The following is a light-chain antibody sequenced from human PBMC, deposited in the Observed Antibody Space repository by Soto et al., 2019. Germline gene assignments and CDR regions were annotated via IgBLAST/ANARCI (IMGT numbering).Light chain of an antibody. CDR1: NSNIGSKY. CDR2: RNN. Sequence: QSVLTQPPSASGTPGQRVTISCSGSNSNIGSKYVYWYQQLPGTAHKLLLYRNNQRPSGVPDRFSGSKSGTSAPLAISGLRSEDEADYYCAAWDNSLVGGPAFGGGTKLTVL. J-gene: IGLJ2*01. CDR3: AAWDNSLVGGPA. V-gene: IGLV1-47*01.